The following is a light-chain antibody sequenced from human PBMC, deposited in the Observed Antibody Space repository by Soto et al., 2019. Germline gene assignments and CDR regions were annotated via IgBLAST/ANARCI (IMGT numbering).Light chain of an antibody. Sequence: DIQMTQSPSSLSASVGDGVTITCRASQSISSYLNWYQQKPGKAPKLLIYGASSLKSGVPSRFSGGGSETEFTLTIRSLQPEDFATYFCQQCYNSPWTFGQGTKVEIK. J-gene: IGKJ1*01. CDR1: QSISSY. V-gene: IGKV1-39*01. CDR3: QQCYNSPWT. CDR2: GAS.